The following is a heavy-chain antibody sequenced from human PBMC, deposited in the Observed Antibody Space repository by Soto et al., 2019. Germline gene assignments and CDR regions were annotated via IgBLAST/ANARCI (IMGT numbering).Heavy chain of an antibody. CDR3: ARDSIIVATKGRFDY. J-gene: IGHJ4*02. CDR2: ISAYNGST. Sequence: ASVKVSCKASGYTFTSYGISWVRQAPGQGLEWMGWISAYNGSTNYAQKLQGRVTMTTDTSTSTAYMELRSLRSDDTAVYYCARDSIIVATKGRFDYWGQGTLVTVSS. CDR1: GYTFTSYG. D-gene: IGHD5-12*01. V-gene: IGHV1-18*01.